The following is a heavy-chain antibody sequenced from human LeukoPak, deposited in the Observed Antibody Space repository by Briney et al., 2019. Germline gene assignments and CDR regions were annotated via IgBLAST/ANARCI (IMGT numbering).Heavy chain of an antibody. Sequence: PSETLSLTCTVSGGSISSGDYYWSWIRQPPGKGLEWIGYIYYSGSTYYNPSPKSRVTISIDTSKNQFSLKLSSVTAADTAVYYCARRKYCSNTNCRVYNWFDPWGQGTLVTVSS. D-gene: IGHD2-2*01. V-gene: IGHV4-30-4*08. CDR1: GGSISSGDYY. J-gene: IGHJ5*02. CDR2: IYYSGST. CDR3: ARRKYCSNTNCRVYNWFDP.